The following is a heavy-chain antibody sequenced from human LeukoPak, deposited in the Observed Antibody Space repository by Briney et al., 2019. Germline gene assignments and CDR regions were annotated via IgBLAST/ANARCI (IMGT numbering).Heavy chain of an antibody. D-gene: IGHD6-19*01. CDR1: GYTLTSYG. J-gene: IGHJ4*02. CDR2: ISAYNGNT. V-gene: IGHV1-18*01. CDR3: AKGGGSSGRSYYFDY. Sequence: VASVKVSCKASGYTLTSYGISWVRQAPGQGLEWMGWISAYNGNTNYAQKLQGRVTMTTDTSTSTAYMELRSLRSDDTAVYYCAKGGGSSGRSYYFDYWGQGTLVTVSS.